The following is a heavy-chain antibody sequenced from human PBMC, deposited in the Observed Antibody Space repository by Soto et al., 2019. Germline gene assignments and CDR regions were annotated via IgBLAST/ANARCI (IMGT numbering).Heavy chain of an antibody. D-gene: IGHD5-12*01. CDR1: GGSISSSSYY. CDR3: ATSGARDGYNYYYYYGMDV. CDR2: IYYSGST. J-gene: IGHJ6*02. V-gene: IGHV4-39*01. Sequence: SETLSLTCTVSGGSISSSSYYWGWIRQPPGKGLEWIGSIYYSGSTYYNPSLKSRVTISVDTSKNQFSLKLSSVTAADTAVYYCATSGARDGYNYYYYYGMDVWGHGTTVTVSS.